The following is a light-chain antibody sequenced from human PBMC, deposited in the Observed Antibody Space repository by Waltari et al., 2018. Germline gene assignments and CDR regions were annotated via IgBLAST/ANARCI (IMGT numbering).Light chain of an antibody. J-gene: IGKJ1*01. CDR3: QQYNDWPPGT. CDR2: DAT. CDR1: QSVNNK. V-gene: IGKV3-15*01. Sequence: EVVLTQSPATLSVSPGERATLSCRASQSVNNKLAWYQQKPGQAPRLLFPDATTRAAGIPARFRGSGSVTDFTLTISSLQSEDFAIYFCQQYNDWPPGTFGPGTKVDFK.